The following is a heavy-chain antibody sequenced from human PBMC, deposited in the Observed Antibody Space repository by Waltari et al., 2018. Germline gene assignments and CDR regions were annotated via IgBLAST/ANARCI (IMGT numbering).Heavy chain of an antibody. Sequence: EVELVESGGGVVRPGRSLRLTWAGSGLNLEDFGMSWVRRAPGKGLEVVAGISWKGGRTGYADSVRGRFTISRHNAKNSLYLEMKSLRDEDTALYYCARGISVGTTGTSWFDPWGQGTLVTVSS. CDR3: ARGISVGTTGTSWFDP. CDR2: ISWKGGRT. D-gene: IGHD1-1*01. J-gene: IGHJ5*02. V-gene: IGHV3-20*04. CDR1: GLNLEDFG.